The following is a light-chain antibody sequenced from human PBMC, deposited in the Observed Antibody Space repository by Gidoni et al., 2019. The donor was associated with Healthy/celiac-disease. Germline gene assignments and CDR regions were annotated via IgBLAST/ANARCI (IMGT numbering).Light chain of an antibody. Sequence: DIQMTQSPSSLSASVGDRVTITCRASQSISSYLHWYQQKPVKAPKLLIYAASSLQSGVPSRFSGSGSGTDFTLTISSLQPEDFATYYCQQSYSTRLTFGGGTKVEIK. V-gene: IGKV1-39*01. J-gene: IGKJ4*01. CDR1: QSISSY. CDR3: QQSYSTRLT. CDR2: AAS.